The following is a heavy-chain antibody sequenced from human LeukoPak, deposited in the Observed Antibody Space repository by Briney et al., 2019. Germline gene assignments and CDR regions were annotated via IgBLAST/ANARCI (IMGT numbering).Heavy chain of an antibody. CDR3: AKDRYDILTGYYRPAEYFQH. D-gene: IGHD3-9*01. J-gene: IGHJ1*01. V-gene: IGHV3-30*02. Sequence: GGSLRLSCAASGFTFSSYGMHWVRQAPGKGLEWVAFIRYDGSNKYYADSVKGRFTISRDNSKNTLYLQMNSLRAEDTAVYYCAKDRYDILTGYYRPAEYFQHWGQGTLVTVSS. CDR1: GFTFSSYG. CDR2: IRYDGSNK.